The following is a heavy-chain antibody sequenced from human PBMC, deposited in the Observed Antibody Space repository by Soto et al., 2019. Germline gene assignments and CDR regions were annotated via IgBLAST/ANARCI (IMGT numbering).Heavy chain of an antibody. D-gene: IGHD5-12*01. Sequence: PGGSLRLSCAASGFTVSSNYMSWVRQAPGKGLEWVSVIYSGGSTYYADSVKGRFTISRDNSKNTLYLQMNSLRAEDTAVYYCASWGGVGRWLQFYDAFDIWGQGTMVTVAS. CDR2: IYSGGST. CDR1: GFTVSSNY. J-gene: IGHJ3*02. CDR3: ASWGGVGRWLQFYDAFDI. V-gene: IGHV3-66*01.